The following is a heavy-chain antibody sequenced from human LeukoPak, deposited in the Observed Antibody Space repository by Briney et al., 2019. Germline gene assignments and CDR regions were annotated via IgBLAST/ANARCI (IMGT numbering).Heavy chain of an antibody. V-gene: IGHV3-53*01. CDR2: IYSGGST. Sequence: PGGSLRLSCAASGFTFSSYAMSWVRQAPGKGLEWVSVIYSGGSTYYADSVKGRFTISRDNSKNTLYLQMNSLRAEDTAVYYCAIYGDYPFMATKYFQHWGQGTLVTVSS. CDR1: GFTFSSYA. CDR3: AIYGDYPFMATKYFQH. J-gene: IGHJ1*01. D-gene: IGHD4-17*01.